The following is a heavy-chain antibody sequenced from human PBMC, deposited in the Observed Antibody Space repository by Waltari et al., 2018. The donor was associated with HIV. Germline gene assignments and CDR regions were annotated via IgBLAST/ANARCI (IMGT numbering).Heavy chain of an antibody. J-gene: IGHJ5*02. CDR2: IYSGGST. D-gene: IGHD5-18*01. CDR1: GFTVRSKY. V-gene: IGHV3-53*01. Sequence: EVQLVESGGGLIQPGGSLRLSCVATGFTVRSKYMNWVRQAPGKGLEWVSVIYSGGSTYYADSVRGRFAISRDNSKNTVYLQMNSLRVEDTAVYYCASDQSRDTATGDLWGQGTLVTVSS. CDR3: ASDQSRDTATGDL.